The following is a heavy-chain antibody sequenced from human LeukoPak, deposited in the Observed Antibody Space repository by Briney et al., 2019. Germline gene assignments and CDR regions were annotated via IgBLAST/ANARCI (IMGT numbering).Heavy chain of an antibody. Sequence: GGSLRLSCAASGFTFSNAWMSWVRQAPGKGLEWVGRIKSKTDGGTTDYAAPVKGRFTISRDDSKNTLYLQMNSLKTEDTAVYYCTTSTPNYDFWSGYSFAWGKGTTVTVSS. CDR2: IKSKTDGGTT. CDR3: TTSTPNYDFWSGYSFA. D-gene: IGHD3-3*01. J-gene: IGHJ6*04. CDR1: GFTFSNAW. V-gene: IGHV3-15*01.